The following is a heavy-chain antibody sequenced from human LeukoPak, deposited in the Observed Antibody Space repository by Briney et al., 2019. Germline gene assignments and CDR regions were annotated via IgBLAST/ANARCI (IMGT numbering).Heavy chain of an antibody. V-gene: IGHV4-39*07. D-gene: IGHD1-14*01. CDR1: GGSISSYSYD. CDR2: IYYSGST. Sequence: PSETLSLTSTVSGGSISSYSYDWGCIRQPPGRGLGWVGNIYYSGSTYYNPSIKSRVTISVDTSNNHFSLRLTSVTAADTAIYYCARLQGRNPLHGTFDIWGQGTWVTVSS. J-gene: IGHJ3*02. CDR3: ARLQGRNPLHGTFDI.